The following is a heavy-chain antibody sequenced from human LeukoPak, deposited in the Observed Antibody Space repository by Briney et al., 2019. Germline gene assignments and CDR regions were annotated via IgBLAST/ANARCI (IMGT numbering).Heavy chain of an antibody. CDR2: INHSGVT. J-gene: IGHJ4*02. V-gene: IGHV4-34*01. Sequence: GSLRLSCAASGFTFSSYAMSWVRQSPGKGLEWIGEINHSGVTNYNPSLKSRITMSVDTSKNQFAVQLNSVTAADSAVYYCARGARLLGWFVVGRPPSAYCFDSWGLGTLVTVSS. D-gene: IGHD3-3*01. CDR3: ARGARLLGWFVVGRPPSAYCFDS. CDR1: GFTFSSYA.